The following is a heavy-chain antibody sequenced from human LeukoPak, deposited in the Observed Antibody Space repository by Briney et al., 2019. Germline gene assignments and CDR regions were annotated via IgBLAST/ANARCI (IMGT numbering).Heavy chain of an antibody. J-gene: IGHJ4*02. CDR1: GFTFSSYA. CDR3: ARDGTTVAGSD. CDR2: IKQDGSEK. D-gene: IGHD6-19*01. Sequence: GGSLRLSCAASGFTFSSYAMHWVRQAPGKGLEWVANIKQDGSEKYYVDSVKGRFTISRDNAKNSLYLQMNSLRAEDTAVYYCARDGTTVAGSDWGQGTLVTVSS. V-gene: IGHV3-7*01.